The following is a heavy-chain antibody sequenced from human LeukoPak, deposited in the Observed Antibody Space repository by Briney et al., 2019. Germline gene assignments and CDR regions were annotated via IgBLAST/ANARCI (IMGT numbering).Heavy chain of an antibody. CDR3: ARGAPLARAAPYY. CDR1: GGTFSSYA. J-gene: IGHJ4*02. D-gene: IGHD2-15*01. Sequence: SVKVSCKASGGTFSSYAISWVRQAPGQGLEWMGGIIPIFGTANYAQKFQGRVTITADESTSTAYMELSSLRSEDTAVYYCARGAPLARAAPYYWGQGTLVTVSS. V-gene: IGHV1-69*13. CDR2: IIPIFGTA.